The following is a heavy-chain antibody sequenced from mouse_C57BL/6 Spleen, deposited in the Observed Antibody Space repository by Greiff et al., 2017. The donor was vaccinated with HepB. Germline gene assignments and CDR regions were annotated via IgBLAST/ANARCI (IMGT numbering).Heavy chain of an antibody. D-gene: IGHD2-3*01. J-gene: IGHJ1*03. CDR1: GFSFNTYA. Sequence: EVKLVESGGGLVQPKGSLKLSCAASGFSFNTYAMNWVRQAPGKGLEWVARIRSKSNNYATYYADSVKDRFTISRDDSESMLYLQMNNLKTEDTAMYDCVRDDGYPPYFDVWGTGTTVTVSS. CDR2: IRSKSNNYAT. CDR3: VRDDGYPPYFDV. V-gene: IGHV10-1*01.